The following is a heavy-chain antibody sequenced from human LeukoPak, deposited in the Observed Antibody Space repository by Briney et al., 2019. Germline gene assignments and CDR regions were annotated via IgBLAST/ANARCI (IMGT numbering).Heavy chain of an antibody. V-gene: IGHV3-21*04. CDR3: ARGGSGWFGRTDY. CDR1: GFTFSSYG. J-gene: IGHJ4*02. D-gene: IGHD6-19*01. CDR2: LSGNSAEV. Sequence: GGSLRLSCAASGFTFSSYGMHWVRQAPGTGLQWISTLSGNSAEVFYAESVKGRFTISRDNSMNTLYLEMNNLRADDTALYYCARGGSGWFGRTDYWGQGTLVTVSS.